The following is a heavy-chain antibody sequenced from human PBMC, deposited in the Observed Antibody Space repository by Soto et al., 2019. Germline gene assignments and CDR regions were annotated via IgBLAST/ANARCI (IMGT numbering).Heavy chain of an antibody. CDR1: GGSISSSSYY. V-gene: IGHV4-39*01. D-gene: IGHD3-10*01. CDR2: IYYSGST. J-gene: IGHJ6*02. CDR3: ARHYYGSGSYYKYYYYYYGMDV. Sequence: SETLSLTCTVSGGSISSSSYYWGWIRQPPGKGLEWIGSIYYSGSTYYNPSLKSRVTISVDTSKDQFSLKLSSVTAADTAVYYCARHYYGSGSYYKYYYYYYGMDVWGQGTTVTVSS.